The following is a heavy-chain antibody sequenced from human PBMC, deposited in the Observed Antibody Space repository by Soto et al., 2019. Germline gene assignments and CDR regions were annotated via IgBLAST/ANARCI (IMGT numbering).Heavy chain of an antibody. CDR3: ASSSSSDYYYYGMDV. D-gene: IGHD6-6*01. J-gene: IGHJ6*04. V-gene: IGHV5-51*01. Sequence: PGESLKISCKGSGYSFTSYWIGWVRQMPWKGLEWMGIIYPGDSDTRYSPSFQGQVTISADKSISTAYLQWSSLKASDTAMYYCASSSSSDYYYYGMDVWGKGTTVTVSS. CDR2: IYPGDSDT. CDR1: GYSFTSYW.